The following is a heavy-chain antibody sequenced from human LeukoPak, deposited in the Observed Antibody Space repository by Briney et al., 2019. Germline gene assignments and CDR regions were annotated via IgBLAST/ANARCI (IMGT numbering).Heavy chain of an antibody. CDR2: IYTSGST. D-gene: IGHD6-6*01. CDR3: ARDGSSSSHFDY. J-gene: IGHJ4*02. Sequence: SQTLSLTCTVSGGSISSGSYYWSWIRQPAGKGLEWIGRIYTSGSTNYNPSLKSRVTISVDTSKNQFSLKLSSVTAADTAVYYCARDGSSSSHFDYWGQGTLVTVSS. V-gene: IGHV4-61*02. CDR1: GGSISSGSYY.